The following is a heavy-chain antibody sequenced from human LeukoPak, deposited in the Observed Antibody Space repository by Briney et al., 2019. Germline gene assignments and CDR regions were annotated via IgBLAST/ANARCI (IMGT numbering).Heavy chain of an antibody. D-gene: IGHD2/OR15-2a*01. Sequence: ASVKVSCKSSGYTFTGCYMHWVRLAPGRGLEWMGWINPNRGGTNYAQKFQGRVTMTRDTSISTAYMELSRLRSDDTAVYDCAIDVDQYDITGKGLVDIWGQGIMVTVSS. J-gene: IGHJ3*02. V-gene: IGHV1-2*02. CDR1: GYTFTGCY. CDR3: AIDVDQYDITGKGLVDI. CDR2: INPNRGGT.